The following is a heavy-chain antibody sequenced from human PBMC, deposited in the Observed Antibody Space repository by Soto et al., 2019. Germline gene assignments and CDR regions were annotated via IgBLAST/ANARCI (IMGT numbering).Heavy chain of an antibody. Sequence: GGSLRLSCAASGFTFSNAWMSWVRQAPGKGLEWVGRIKSKTDGGTTDYAAPVKGRFTISRDDSKNTLYLQMNSLKTEDTAVYYCTTSDCSSTSCHDYWGQGTLFTVSS. D-gene: IGHD2-2*01. J-gene: IGHJ4*02. CDR1: GFTFSNAW. CDR3: TTSDCSSTSCHDY. CDR2: IKSKTDGGTT. V-gene: IGHV3-15*01.